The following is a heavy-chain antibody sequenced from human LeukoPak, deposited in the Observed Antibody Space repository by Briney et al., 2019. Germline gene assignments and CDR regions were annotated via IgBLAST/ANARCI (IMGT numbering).Heavy chain of an antibody. J-gene: IGHJ4*02. CDR2: AKPDGSAE. CDR1: GFRFRNYW. D-gene: IGHD2-15*01. Sequence: GGSLRLSCAASGFRFRNYWMGWVRQAPGKGLEWVANAKPDGSAEYYADSVRGRFTASRVYANNLLYLQMNRLRAEDTAVYYCARDGGLHTNFDYWGQGTLLTVSS. V-gene: IGHV3-7*01. CDR3: ARDGGLHTNFDY.